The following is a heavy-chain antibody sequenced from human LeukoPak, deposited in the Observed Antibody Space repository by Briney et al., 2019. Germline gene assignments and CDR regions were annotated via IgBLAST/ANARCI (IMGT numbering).Heavy chain of an antibody. CDR3: ARETCERGSGSYCPFDY. Sequence: GASVKVSCKASGYTFTSYGISWVRQAPGQGLEWMGWISAYNGNTNFAQKLQGRVTMSTDTSTNTAYMELRSLRSDDTAVYYCARETCERGSGSYCPFDYWGQGTLVIVSS. J-gene: IGHJ4*02. V-gene: IGHV1-18*01. D-gene: IGHD3-10*01. CDR2: ISAYNGNT. CDR1: GYTFTSYG.